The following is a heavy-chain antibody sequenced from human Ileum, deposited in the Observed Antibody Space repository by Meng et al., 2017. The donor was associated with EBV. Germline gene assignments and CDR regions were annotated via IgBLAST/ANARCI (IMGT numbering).Heavy chain of an antibody. Sequence: HLQPQEAGTGLGKPTDTLPPHSPFPGASNSNSDYYWDWIRQAPGKGLEWIASIYRSGSTYYDPSLKSRVTISLDTSKNQFSLKLSSVTAADTAVYYCARDPAYPRGLFDSWGQGTLVTVSS. CDR3: ARDPAYPRGLFDS. CDR1: GASNSNSDYY. V-gene: IGHV4-39*07. D-gene: IGHD3-10*01. CDR2: IYRSGST. J-gene: IGHJ4*02.